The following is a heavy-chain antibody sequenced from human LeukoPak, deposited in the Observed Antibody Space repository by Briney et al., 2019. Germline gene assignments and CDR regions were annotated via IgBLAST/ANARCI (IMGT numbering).Heavy chain of an antibody. Sequence: GGPLRLSCAASGFTFSSYAMSWVRQAPGKGLEWVSTITGTGGSTYYADSVKGRFTIFRDNSKNTLYLQMNSLRAEDTAVYYCAKASSYGSPPTYGHWGQGTLVTFSS. CDR3: AKASSYGSPPTYGH. CDR1: GFTFSSYA. D-gene: IGHD4-17*01. J-gene: IGHJ4*02. V-gene: IGHV3-23*01. CDR2: ITGTGGST.